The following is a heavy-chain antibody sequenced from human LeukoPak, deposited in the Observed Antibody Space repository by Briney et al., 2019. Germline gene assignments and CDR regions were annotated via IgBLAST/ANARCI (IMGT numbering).Heavy chain of an antibody. CDR2: IYYSGST. CDR3: ARAPLALGYCSGGSCYSSMDWFDP. CDR1: GGSISSSSYY. D-gene: IGHD2-15*01. V-gene: IGHV4-39*01. J-gene: IGHJ5*02. Sequence: SETLSLTCTVSGGSISSSSYYWGWIRQPPGKGLEWIGSIYYSGSTYYNPSLKSRVTISVDTSKNQFSLKLSSVTAADTAVYYCARAPLALGYCSGGSCYSSMDWFDPWGQGTLVTVSS.